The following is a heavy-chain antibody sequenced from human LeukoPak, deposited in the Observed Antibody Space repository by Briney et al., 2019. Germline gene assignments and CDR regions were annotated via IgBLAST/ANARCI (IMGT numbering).Heavy chain of an antibody. CDR3: ARGGDYGNYGFFDY. CDR2: IYHSGST. D-gene: IGHD4-11*01. V-gene: IGHV4-30-2*01. J-gene: IGHJ4*02. Sequence: SETLSLTCAVSGGSISSGGYSWSWIRQPPGKGLEWIGYIYHSGSTYYNPSLKSRVTISVDRSKNQFSLKLSSVTAADTAVYYCARGGDYGNYGFFDYWGQGTLVTVSS. CDR1: GGSISSGGYS.